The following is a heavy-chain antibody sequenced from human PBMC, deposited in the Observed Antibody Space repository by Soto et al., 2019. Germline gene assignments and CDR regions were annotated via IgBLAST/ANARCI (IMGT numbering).Heavy chain of an antibody. Sequence: GGSLRLSCAASGFTFGAYSMNWVRQAPGKGLGWISYISSLSSPRYYAESVEGRFIISRNSAKNSLYLQMNSLRDEDTAVYFCVREDILGARSFDYWGQGTRVTVSS. D-gene: IGHD1-26*01. J-gene: IGHJ4*02. V-gene: IGHV3-48*02. CDR3: VREDILGARSFDY. CDR2: ISSLSSPR. CDR1: GFTFGAYS.